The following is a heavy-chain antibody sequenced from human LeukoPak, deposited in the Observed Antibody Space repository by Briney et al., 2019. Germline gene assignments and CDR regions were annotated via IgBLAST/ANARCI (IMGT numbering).Heavy chain of an antibody. V-gene: IGHV3-30*03. CDR1: GFTFSNYG. D-gene: IGHD3-10*01. J-gene: IGHJ4*02. Sequence: PGRSLRLSCVASGFTFSNYGMHWVRQAPGKGLEWVAVVSYDRITKYYADSVKGRFSISRDNSKNTLYLQMNSLRAEDTAVYYCAREQVGSGYWGQGTLVTVSS. CDR2: VSYDRITK. CDR3: AREQVGSGY.